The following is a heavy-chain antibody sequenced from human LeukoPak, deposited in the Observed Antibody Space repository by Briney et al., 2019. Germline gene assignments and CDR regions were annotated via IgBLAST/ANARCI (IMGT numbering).Heavy chain of an antibody. J-gene: IGHJ4*02. Sequence: PGGSLRLSCAASGFTVSSNYMSWVRQAPGKGLEWVSVIYSGGSTYYADPVKGRFTISRDNSKNTLYLHMNSLRAEDTAVYYCARGMGSAPFDYWGQGTLVTVSS. CDR3: ARGMGSAPFDY. D-gene: IGHD6-19*01. V-gene: IGHV3-53*01. CDR2: IYSGGST. CDR1: GFTVSSNY.